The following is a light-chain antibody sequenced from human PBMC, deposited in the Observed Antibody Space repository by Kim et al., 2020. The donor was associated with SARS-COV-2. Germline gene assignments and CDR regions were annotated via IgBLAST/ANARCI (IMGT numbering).Light chain of an antibody. V-gene: IGKV1-39*01. Sequence: DIQMTQSPSSLSASVGDRVTFTCRASQSISKFLAWYQQKPGEAPKLLVYAASTLQRGVPSRFSGSGSGTDFTLTITGLQPEDSATYYCQQSFDNPPVTFGQGTKLEI. CDR1: QSISKF. CDR2: AAS. CDR3: QQSFDNPPVT. J-gene: IGKJ2*01.